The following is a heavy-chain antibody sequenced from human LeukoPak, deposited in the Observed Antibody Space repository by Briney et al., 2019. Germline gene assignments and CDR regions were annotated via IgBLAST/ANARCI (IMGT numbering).Heavy chain of an antibody. J-gene: IGHJ4*02. CDR3: ARDDSRTGRPPRDY. V-gene: IGHV1-2*02. CDR1: GYTFTGYY. CDR2: INPNSGGT. D-gene: IGHD1-1*01. Sequence: ASVKVSCKASGYTFTGYYMHWVRQAPGQGLEWMGWINPNSGGTNHAQKFQGRVTMTRDTSISTAYMELSRLRSDDTAVYYCARDDSRTGRPPRDYWGQGTLVTVSS.